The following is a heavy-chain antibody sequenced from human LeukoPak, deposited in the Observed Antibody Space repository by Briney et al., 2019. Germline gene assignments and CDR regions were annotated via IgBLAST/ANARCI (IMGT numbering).Heavy chain of an antibody. V-gene: IGHV1-18*01. J-gene: IGHJ3*02. CDR2: ISAYNGNT. CDR1: GYTFTSYG. D-gene: IGHD3-22*01. CDR3: AREFTYDSSGYYYVDAFDI. Sequence: ASVKVSCKASGYTFTSYGISWVRQAPGQGLEWMGWISAYNGNTNYAQKLQGRVTMTTDTSTSTAYMELRSLRSDDTAVYYCAREFTYDSSGYYYVDAFDIWGQGTMVTVSS.